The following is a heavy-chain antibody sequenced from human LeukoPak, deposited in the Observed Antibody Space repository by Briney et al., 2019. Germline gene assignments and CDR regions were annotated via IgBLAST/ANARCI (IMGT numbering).Heavy chain of an antibody. Sequence: ASVKVSCWAYGFTFTSSAIERVRQSRGHVPEWIGWIVVGSGNTNYAQNFQERVTITRDMSTSTAYMELSSLRSEDTAVYYSAAGGSYYTYWGQGTLVTVSS. CDR1: GFTFTSSA. V-gene: IGHV1-58*02. J-gene: IGHJ4*02. CDR2: IVVGSGNT. D-gene: IGHD1-26*01. CDR3: AAGGSYYTY.